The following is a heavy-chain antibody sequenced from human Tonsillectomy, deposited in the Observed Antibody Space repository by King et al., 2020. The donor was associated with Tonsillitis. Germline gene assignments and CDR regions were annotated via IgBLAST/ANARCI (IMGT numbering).Heavy chain of an antibody. D-gene: IGHD2-8*02. Sequence: QLVQSGGGLVQPGRSLRLSCAASGFTFDDYAMHWVRHAPGKGLEWVSSISSNSDRIGYADSVKGRFTVSRDNAKSSLYLQMNTLRTEDTAVYYCAKDIRGTYYWYHFDFWGQGTLVTVSS. J-gene: IGHJ4*02. CDR1: GFTFDDYA. CDR3: AKDIRGTYYWYHFDF. V-gene: IGHV3-9*01. CDR2: ISSNSDRI.